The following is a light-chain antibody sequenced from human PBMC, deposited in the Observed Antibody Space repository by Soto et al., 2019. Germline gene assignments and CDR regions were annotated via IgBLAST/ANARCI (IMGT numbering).Light chain of an antibody. CDR1: SDDVGAYNS. J-gene: IGLJ1*01. CDR2: KGT. V-gene: IGLV2-23*01. CDR3: CSSAPQSTYV. Sequence: QSVLAQPASVSGSPGQSITISCTGTSDDVGAYNSVSWYQQLPHKAPQVILYKGTQRPSGVSSRFSGSTSGNAASLTISGLQADDEAAYCCCSSAPQSTYVFGTGTKVTVL.